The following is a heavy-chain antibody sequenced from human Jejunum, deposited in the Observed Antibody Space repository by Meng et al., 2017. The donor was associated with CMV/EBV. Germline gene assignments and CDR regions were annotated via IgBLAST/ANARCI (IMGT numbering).Heavy chain of an antibody. V-gene: IGHV3-23*01. D-gene: IGHD2-2*01. CDR3: AKGRAGSTSCFDY. Sequence: SGFPFRTYPVAWVRQAPGKGVGWVSGITDSGGSTNYADSVKGRFTISRNNSKNTLYLQMNSLRAEDTAVYYCAKGRAGSTSCFDYWGQGTLVTVSS. J-gene: IGHJ4*02. CDR1: GFPFRTYP. CDR2: ITDSGGST.